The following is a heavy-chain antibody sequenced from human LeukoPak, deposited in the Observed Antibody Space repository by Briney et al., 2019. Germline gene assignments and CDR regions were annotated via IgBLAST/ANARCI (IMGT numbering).Heavy chain of an antibody. Sequence: ASVKVSCKASGYTFTGYYMHWVGQAPGQGLEWMGWINPNSGGTNYAQKFQGRVTMPRDTSISTAYMELSRLRSDDTAVYYCARDPPGYCSSTSCYAKRQFDYWGQGTLVTVSS. J-gene: IGHJ4*02. CDR2: INPNSGGT. CDR1: GYTFTGYY. D-gene: IGHD2-2*01. V-gene: IGHV1-2*02. CDR3: ARDPPGYCSSTSCYAKRQFDY.